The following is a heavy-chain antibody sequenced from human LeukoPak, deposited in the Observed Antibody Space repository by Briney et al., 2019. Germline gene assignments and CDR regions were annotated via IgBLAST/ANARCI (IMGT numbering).Heavy chain of an antibody. V-gene: IGHV3-66*01. CDR1: GFSVSRYY. D-gene: IGHD5-18*01. J-gene: IGHJ4*02. CDR3: AGSDTARVIGGY. CDR2: IYSGDNT. Sequence: PAESLRLSCAASGFSVSRYYMRWVRQAPGKGLEWVSVIYSGDNTYYADSVKGRFTISRDNSKNTLYLQMNSLRAEDTAVYYCAGSDTARVIGGYWGQGTLVTV.